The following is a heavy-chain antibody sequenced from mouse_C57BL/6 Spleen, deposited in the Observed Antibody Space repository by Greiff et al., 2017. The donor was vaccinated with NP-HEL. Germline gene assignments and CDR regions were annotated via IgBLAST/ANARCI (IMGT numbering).Heavy chain of an antibody. D-gene: IGHD2-12*01. V-gene: IGHV1-69*01. CDR2: IDPSDSYT. CDR3: ARRGDDGMDY. Sequence: QVQLQQPGAELVMPGASVKLSCKASGYTFTSYWMHWVKQRPGKGLEWIGEIDPSDSYTNYNQKFKGKSTLTVDKSSSTAYMQLSSLTSEDSAVYYGARRGDDGMDYWGQGTSVTVSS. CDR1: GYTFTSYW. J-gene: IGHJ4*01.